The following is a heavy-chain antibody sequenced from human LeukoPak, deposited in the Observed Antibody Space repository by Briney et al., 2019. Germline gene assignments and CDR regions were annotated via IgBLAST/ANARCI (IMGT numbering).Heavy chain of an antibody. CDR3: ARTPLGSDIVVVPAADY. CDR1: GGSISSGDYY. CDR2: IYYSGST. J-gene: IGHJ4*02. Sequence: SETLSLACTVSGGSISSGDYYWSWIRQPPGRGLEWIGYIYYSGSTYYNPSLKSRVTISVDTSKNQFSLKLSSVTAADTAVYYCARTPLGSDIVVVPAADYWGQGTLVTVSS. V-gene: IGHV4-30-4*08. D-gene: IGHD2-2*01.